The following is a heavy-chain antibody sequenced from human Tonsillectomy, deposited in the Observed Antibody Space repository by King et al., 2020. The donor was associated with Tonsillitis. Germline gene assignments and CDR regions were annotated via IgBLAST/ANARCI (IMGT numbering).Heavy chain of an antibody. CDR3: AKTGSHSSSTGGIDY. CDR1: GFAFSTYA. Sequence: VQLVESGGALVQPGGSLRLSCAASGFAFSTYAMTWVRQAPGKELEWVSAISGSGISTYCADSVKGRFTISRDNPRNTLYLQMNSLRAEDTALYYCAKTGSHSSSTGGIDYWGQGTLVTVSA. D-gene: IGHD6-6*01. J-gene: IGHJ4*02. V-gene: IGHV3-23*04. CDR2: ISGSGIST.